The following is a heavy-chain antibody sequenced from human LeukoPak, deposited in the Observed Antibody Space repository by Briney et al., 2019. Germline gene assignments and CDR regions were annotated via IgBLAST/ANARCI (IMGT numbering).Heavy chain of an antibody. CDR1: GFTFSSYA. J-gene: IGHJ4*02. Sequence: GRSLRLSCAASGFTFSSYAMHWVRQAPGKGLEWVAVISYDGSNKYYADSVKGRFTISRDNSKNTLYLQMNSLRAEDTAVYYCARDLVDYYDSSGYPDYWGQGTLVTVSS. D-gene: IGHD3-22*01. V-gene: IGHV3-30-3*01. CDR2: ISYDGSNK. CDR3: ARDLVDYYDSSGYPDY.